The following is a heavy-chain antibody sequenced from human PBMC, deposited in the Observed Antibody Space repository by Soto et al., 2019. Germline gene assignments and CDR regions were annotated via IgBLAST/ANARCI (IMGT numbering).Heavy chain of an antibody. V-gene: IGHV3-30*04. CDR1: GFTFNSFA. D-gene: IGHD3-16*01. Sequence: QVQLVESGGGVVQPGRSLRLSCAVSGFTFNSFAMHWVRQAPGRGLEWVAFVSLDGSNKYSADSLRGRFTISRDNSKNTRYLQMNSLRAEDTAVYYCARGGFGGAKSGFDSWGQGSLVTVSS. J-gene: IGHJ4*02. CDR2: VSLDGSNK. CDR3: ARGGFGGAKSGFDS.